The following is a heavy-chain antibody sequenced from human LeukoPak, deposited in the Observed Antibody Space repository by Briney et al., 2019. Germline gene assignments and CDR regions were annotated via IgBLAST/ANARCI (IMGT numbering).Heavy chain of an antibody. Sequence: PSETLSLTCTVSGGSISSYYWSWIRQPPGKGLEWIGYIYYSGSTNYNPSLKSRVTISVDTSKNQFSLKLSSVTAADTAVYYCARVGYSSGWYANYQDWFDPWGQGTLVTVSS. CDR1: GGSISSYY. V-gene: IGHV4-59*12. J-gene: IGHJ5*02. CDR3: ARVGYSSGWYANYQDWFDP. D-gene: IGHD6-19*01. CDR2: IYYSGST.